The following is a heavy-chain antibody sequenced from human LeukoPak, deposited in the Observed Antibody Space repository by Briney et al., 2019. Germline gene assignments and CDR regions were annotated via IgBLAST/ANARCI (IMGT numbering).Heavy chain of an antibody. D-gene: IGHD4/OR15-4a*01. CDR1: GFTFSSYS. CDR3: APWRAYGDDY. Sequence: IPGRSLRLSCAASGFTFSSYSMNWVRQSPWKGLDCVSSISSSSSYIYYADSVRGRFTISRDNAKNSLYLQMNSLRAEDTAVYYCAPWRAYGDDYWGQGTLVTVSS. J-gene: IGHJ4*02. CDR2: ISSSSSYI. V-gene: IGHV3-21*01.